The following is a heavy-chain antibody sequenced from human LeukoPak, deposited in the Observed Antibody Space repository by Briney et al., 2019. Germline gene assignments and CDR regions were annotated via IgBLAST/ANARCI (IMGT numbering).Heavy chain of an antibody. CDR3: ARDGYGDYVPDGMDV. CDR2: INCGDGYT. V-gene: IGHV1-46*01. D-gene: IGHD4-17*01. CDR1: GYTLTSSH. J-gene: IGHJ6*02. Sequence: ASVKVSCKASGYTLTSSHAHWVRQAPGQGLEWMGIINCGDGYTNYAQKFQGRVSVTSDTSTSTIYMELSSLRSEDTAVYYCARDGYGDYVPDGMDVWGQGTTVTVSS.